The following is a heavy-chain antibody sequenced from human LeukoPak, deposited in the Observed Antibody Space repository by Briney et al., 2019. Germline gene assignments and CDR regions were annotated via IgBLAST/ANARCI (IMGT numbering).Heavy chain of an antibody. Sequence: PETLSLTCTVSGGSISSSSYYWGWIRQPPGKGLEWIGSIYYSGSTYYNPSLKSRVTISVDTSKNQFSLKLSSVTAADTAVYYCARRVTIFGVDRAYYYMDVWGKGTTVTVSS. D-gene: IGHD3-3*01. CDR1: GGSISSSSYY. J-gene: IGHJ6*03. CDR3: ARRVTIFGVDRAYYYMDV. V-gene: IGHV4-39*01. CDR2: IYYSGST.